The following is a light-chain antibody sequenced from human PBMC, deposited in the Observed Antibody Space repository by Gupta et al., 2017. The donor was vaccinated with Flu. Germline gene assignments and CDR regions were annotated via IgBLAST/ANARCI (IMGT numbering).Light chain of an antibody. J-gene: IGKJ1*01. Sequence: SPSTLSASVGDRVTITCRASQGINVWLAWYQQKASRAPKLLISKASSLESGVPSRFSGSGCGTEFTLTISSLQPDDFATYYCQQYKSYRTFGQGTRVEVK. CDR3: QQYKSYRT. CDR2: KAS. V-gene: IGKV1-5*03. CDR1: QGINVW.